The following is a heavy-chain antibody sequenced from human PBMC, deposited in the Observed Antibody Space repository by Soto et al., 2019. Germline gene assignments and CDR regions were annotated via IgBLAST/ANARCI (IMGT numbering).Heavy chain of an antibody. CDR2: VYHNGLT. CDR1: GDSIGSNVW. V-gene: IGHV4-4*02. CDR3: ARDAALPDEADRLDY. Sequence: PSETLSLTCDVSGDSIGSNVWWSWVRQPPGKGLEWIGEVYHNGLTDSHPSLRDRATMSADMSQNQFSLRVTAVTDADTAIYDWARDAALPDEADRLDYWGQGALVTVSS. D-gene: IGHD2-15*01. J-gene: IGHJ4*02.